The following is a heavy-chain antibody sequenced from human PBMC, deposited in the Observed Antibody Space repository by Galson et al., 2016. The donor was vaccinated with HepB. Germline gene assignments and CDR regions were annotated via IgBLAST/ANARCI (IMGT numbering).Heavy chain of an antibody. J-gene: IGHJ4*02. Sequence: SVKVSCKGSGYTFRNYDINWVRQAPGQGLEFLGWMNSNTGNTGYAQKFQGRVTLTRNTSTSTAYMELSSLISEDTAVYYCARGRYSRTWYLDIWGQGTLVTVSS. V-gene: IGHV1-8*01. CDR1: GYTFRNYD. CDR2: MNSNTGNT. D-gene: IGHD6-13*01. CDR3: ARGRYSRTWYLDI.